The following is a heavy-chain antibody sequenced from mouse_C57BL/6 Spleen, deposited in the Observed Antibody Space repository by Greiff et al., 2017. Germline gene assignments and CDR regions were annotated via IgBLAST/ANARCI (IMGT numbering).Heavy chain of an antibody. V-gene: IGHV1-50*01. CDR2: IDPSDSYT. J-gene: IGHJ4*01. CDR1: GYTFTSYW. Sequence: VQLQQPGAELVKPGASVKLSCKASGYTFTSYWMQWVKQRPGQGLEWIGEIDPSDSYTNYNQKFKGKATLTVYTSSSTAYMPLRSLTSEDSAVDYGARPYGNRYAMDYWGQGASVTVAS. D-gene: IGHD2-1*01. CDR3: ARPYGNRYAMDY.